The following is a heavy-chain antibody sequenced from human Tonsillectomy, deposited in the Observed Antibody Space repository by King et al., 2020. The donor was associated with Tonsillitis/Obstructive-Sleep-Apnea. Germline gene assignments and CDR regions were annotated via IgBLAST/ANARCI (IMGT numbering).Heavy chain of an antibody. CDR2: IYYSGST. J-gene: IGHJ2*01. D-gene: IGHD4-11*01. V-gene: IGHV4-59*01. CDR3: ARVPNDYRNYWYFDL. CDR1: GGSISSYY. Sequence: VQLQESGPGLVKPSETLSLTCTVSGGSISSYYWSWIRQPPGKGLAWIGYIYYSGSTNYNPSLKSRVTISVDTSKTQFSLKLSSVTAADTAVYYCARVPNDYRNYWYFDLWGRGTLVTVSS.